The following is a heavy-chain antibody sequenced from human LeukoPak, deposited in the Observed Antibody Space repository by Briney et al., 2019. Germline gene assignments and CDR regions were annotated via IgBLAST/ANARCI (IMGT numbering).Heavy chain of an antibody. J-gene: IGHJ4*02. D-gene: IGHD3-22*01. CDR1: GGSISSGGYS. CDR3: ARGRGYYDSSGYYFRRVYLSSFDY. Sequence: SQTLSLTCAVSGGSISSGGYSWSWIRQPPGKGLEWIGEINHSGSTNYNPSLKSRVTISVDTSKNQFSLKLSSVTAADTAVYYCARGRGYYDSSGYYFRRVYLSSFDYWGQGTLVTVSS. V-gene: IGHV4-30-2*01. CDR2: INHSGST.